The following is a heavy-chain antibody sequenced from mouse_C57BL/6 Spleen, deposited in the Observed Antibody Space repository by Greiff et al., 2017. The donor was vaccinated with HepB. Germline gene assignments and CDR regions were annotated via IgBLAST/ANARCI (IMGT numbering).Heavy chain of an antibody. CDR2: IYPSDSET. Sequence: VKLQQPGAELVRPGSSVKLSCKASGYTFTSYWMDWVKQRPGQGLEWIGNIYPSDSETHYNQKFKDKATLTVDKSSSTAYMQLSSLTSEDSAVYYCARNYGSSYGDWYFDVWGTGTTVTVSS. D-gene: IGHD1-1*01. CDR3: ARNYGSSYGDWYFDV. V-gene: IGHV1-61*01. J-gene: IGHJ1*03. CDR1: GYTFTSYW.